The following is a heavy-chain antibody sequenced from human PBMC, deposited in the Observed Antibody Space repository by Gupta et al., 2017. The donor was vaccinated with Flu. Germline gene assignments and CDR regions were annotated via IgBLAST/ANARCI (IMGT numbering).Heavy chain of an antibody. CDR1: GFTFSNYW. D-gene: IGHD6-19*01. CDR3: AREMAHSSAYDY. J-gene: IGHJ4*02. CDR2: IGSDGSRT. V-gene: IGHV3-74*01. Sequence: AVTGFTFSNYWMFWVRQAPGKGLVWVSRIGSDGSRTAYADSVKGRFTISRDYAKNTLYLQMNSLRAEDTAVYYCAREMAHSSAYDYWGQGTLLTVSS.